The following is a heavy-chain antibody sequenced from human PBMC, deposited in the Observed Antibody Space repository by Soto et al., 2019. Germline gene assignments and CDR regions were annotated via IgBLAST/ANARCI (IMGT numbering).Heavy chain of an antibody. CDR1: GFTFSSYG. CDR2: ISYDGSNK. J-gene: IGHJ6*03. V-gene: IGHV3-30*18. Sequence: GGSLRLSCAASGFTFSSYGMHWVRQAPGKGLEWVAVISYDGSNKYYADSVKGRFTISRDNSKNTQYLQMNSLRAEDTAMYYCAKDPRTAATGLTFVRFYFYYMDVLGTGTTFTVSS. D-gene: IGHD1-1*01. CDR3: AKDPRTAATGLTFVRFYFYYMDV.